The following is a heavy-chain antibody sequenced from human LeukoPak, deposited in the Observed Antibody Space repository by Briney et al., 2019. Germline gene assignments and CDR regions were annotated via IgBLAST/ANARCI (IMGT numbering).Heavy chain of an antibody. V-gene: IGHV4-59*12. D-gene: IGHD6-19*01. CDR2: IYYSGST. Sequence: PETLSLSCTVSGDSISSYYWSWIRQPPGKGLEWIGYIYYSGSTNYNLSLKSRVTISVDTSKNQLSLKLSSVTVADTAVYYCAGAQWLVWGVYWGQGTLVTVSS. CDR3: AGAQWLVWGVY. CDR1: GDSISSYY. J-gene: IGHJ4*02.